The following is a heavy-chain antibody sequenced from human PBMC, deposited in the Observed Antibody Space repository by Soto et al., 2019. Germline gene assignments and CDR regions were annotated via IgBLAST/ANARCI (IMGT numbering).Heavy chain of an antibody. Sequence: QVQLVQSGAEVKKPGASVKVSCKASGYTFTGYYMHWVRQAPGQGLEWMGWINPNSGGTNYAQKFQGRVTMTRDTSISTAYMALSRLRSDDTAVYYCAAEVEYSSSSAYYYGMDVWGQGTTVTVSS. CDR2: INPNSGGT. CDR3: AAEVEYSSSSAYYYGMDV. J-gene: IGHJ6*02. CDR1: GYTFTGYY. V-gene: IGHV1-2*02. D-gene: IGHD6-6*01.